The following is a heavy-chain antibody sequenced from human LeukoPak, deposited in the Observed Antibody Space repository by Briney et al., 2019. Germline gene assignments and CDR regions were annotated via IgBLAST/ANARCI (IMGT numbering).Heavy chain of an antibody. CDR2: ISFDGSNS. J-gene: IGHJ3*02. V-gene: IGHV3-30-3*01. CDR3: ARDLHYGDYRGAFDI. Sequence: GRSLRLSCAASGFTFSNYAMHWVRQAPGKGLEWVAVISFDGSNSYYADSVKGRFTISRDNSKSTLDLQVNSLRPEDTAVYYCARDLHYGDYRGAFDIWGQGTMVTVSS. CDR1: GFTFSNYA. D-gene: IGHD4-17*01.